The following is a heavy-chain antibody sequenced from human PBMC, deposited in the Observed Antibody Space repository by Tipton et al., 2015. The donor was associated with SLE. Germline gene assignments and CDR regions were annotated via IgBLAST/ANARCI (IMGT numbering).Heavy chain of an antibody. D-gene: IGHD6-19*01. J-gene: IGHJ2*01. Sequence: LRLSCTVSGVSISSHYWTWIRQPPGKGLEWIGYIYYTGGTNYNLSLKSRVTISVDTSKNQFSLKLNSVTAADTAVYYCARRLPVAGQYWYFDLWGRGTLVTVSS. CDR2: IYYTGGT. V-gene: IGHV4-59*11. CDR1: GVSISSHY. CDR3: ARRLPVAGQYWYFDL.